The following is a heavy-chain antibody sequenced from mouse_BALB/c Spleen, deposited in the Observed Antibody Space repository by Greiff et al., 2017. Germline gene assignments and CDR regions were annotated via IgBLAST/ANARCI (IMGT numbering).Heavy chain of an antibody. CDR3: ARVPYYYGSSHWYFDV. CDR2: IRNKANGYTT. CDR1: GFTFTDYY. V-gene: IGHV7-3*02. J-gene: IGHJ1*01. D-gene: IGHD1-1*01. Sequence: EVKVVESGGGLVQPGGSLRLSCATSGFTFTDYYMSWVRQPPGKALEWLGFIRNKANGYTTAYSASVKGRFTISRDNSQSILYLQMNTLRAEDSATYYCARVPYYYGSSHWYFDVWGAGTTVTVSS.